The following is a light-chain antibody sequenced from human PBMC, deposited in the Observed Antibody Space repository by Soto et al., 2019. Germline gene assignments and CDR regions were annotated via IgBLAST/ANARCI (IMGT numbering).Light chain of an antibody. CDR1: RSVSSY. Sequence: ESVLTESPATLYLSPGERATISCRASRSVSSYLAWYQQKPGQAPRLLIYDASNRATGIPARFSGSGSGTDFTLTISSLEPEDFAVYYCQQRSNWPRTFGQGTTVDIK. J-gene: IGKJ1*01. V-gene: IGKV3-11*01. CDR2: DAS. CDR3: QQRSNWPRT.